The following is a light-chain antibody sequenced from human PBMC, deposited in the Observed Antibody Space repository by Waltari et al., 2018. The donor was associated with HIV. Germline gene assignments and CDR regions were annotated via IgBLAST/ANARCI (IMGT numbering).Light chain of an antibody. CDR1: QSVLWSSNNKNF. CDR2: WAS. CDR3: QQYYSPPYT. V-gene: IGKV4-1*01. Sequence: DIVMTQSPDSLAVSLGERASINCKSSQSVLWSSNNKNFLAWYQLKPGQPPKLLISWASTRESGVPDRFIGSGSETDFTLTISSLQTEDVAVYYCQQYYSPPYTFGQGTKLEIK. J-gene: IGKJ2*01.